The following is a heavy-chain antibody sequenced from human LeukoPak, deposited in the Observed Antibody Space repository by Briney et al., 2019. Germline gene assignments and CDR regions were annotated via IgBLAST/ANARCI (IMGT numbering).Heavy chain of an antibody. CDR3: ARAHSSGWYNWFDP. Sequence: SETLSLTCAVYGGSFSGYYWSWIRQPPGKGLEWIGEINHSGSTNYNPSLKSRVTMSVDTSKNQFSLKLSSVTAADTAVYYCARAHSSGWYNWFDPWGQGTLVTVST. CDR2: INHSGST. CDR1: GGSFSGYY. D-gene: IGHD6-19*01. V-gene: IGHV4-34*01. J-gene: IGHJ5*02.